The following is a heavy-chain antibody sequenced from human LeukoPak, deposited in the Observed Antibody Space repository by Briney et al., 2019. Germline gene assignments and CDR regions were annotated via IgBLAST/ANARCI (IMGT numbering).Heavy chain of an antibody. CDR3: ARPRDSGWSKTWDY. CDR2: IKQDGSEK. J-gene: IGHJ4*02. Sequence: GGSLRLSCAASGFTFSSYGMSWVRQAPGKGLEWVANIKQDGSEKYYVDSVKGRFTISRDNAQNSLYLQMNSLRAEDTAVYYCARPRDSGWSKTWDYWGQGTLVTVSS. CDR1: GFTFSSYG. D-gene: IGHD6-13*01. V-gene: IGHV3-7*03.